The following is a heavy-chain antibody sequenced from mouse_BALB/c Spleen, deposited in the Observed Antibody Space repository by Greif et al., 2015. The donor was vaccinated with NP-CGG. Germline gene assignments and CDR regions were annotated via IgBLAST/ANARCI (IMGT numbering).Heavy chain of an antibody. CDR3: ARRGYDYDEGAWFAY. Sequence: VQLQQSGPGLVKPSQSLSLTCTVTGYSITSDYAWNWIRQFPGNKLEWMGYISYSGSTSYNPSLKSRISITRDTSKNQFFLQLNSVTTEDTATYYCARRGYDYDEGAWFAYWGQGTLVTV. V-gene: IGHV3-2*02. D-gene: IGHD2-4*01. J-gene: IGHJ3*01. CDR1: GYSITSDYA. CDR2: ISYSGST.